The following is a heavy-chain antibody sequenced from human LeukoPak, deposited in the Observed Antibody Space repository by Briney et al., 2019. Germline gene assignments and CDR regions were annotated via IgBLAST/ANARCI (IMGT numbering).Heavy chain of an antibody. CDR3: ASRWELLH. J-gene: IGHJ4*02. D-gene: IGHD1-26*01. Sequence: RGSLRLSCAASGFTSSSYWMHWVRHAPGKGLVWVSRMSSDGSSTDYVESVEGRFTICRSSARNTVYLQMNSLRAEDTAVYYCASRWELLHWGQGTLVTVSS. V-gene: IGHV3-74*01. CDR1: GFTSSSYW. CDR2: MSSDGSST.